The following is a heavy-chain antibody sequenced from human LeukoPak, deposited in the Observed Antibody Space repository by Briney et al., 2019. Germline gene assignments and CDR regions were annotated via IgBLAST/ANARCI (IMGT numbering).Heavy chain of an antibody. V-gene: IGHV1-69*13. CDR3: ARVIRYGQPRPYYYYGMDV. J-gene: IGHJ6*02. D-gene: IGHD5-18*01. CDR1: GGTFSSYA. CDR2: IIPIFGTA. Sequence: GASVKVSCKASGGTFSSYAISWVRQAPGQGLEWMGGIIPIFGTANYAQKFQGRVTITADESTSTAYMELSSLRSEDTAAYYCARVIRYGQPRPYYYYGMDVWGQGTTVTVSS.